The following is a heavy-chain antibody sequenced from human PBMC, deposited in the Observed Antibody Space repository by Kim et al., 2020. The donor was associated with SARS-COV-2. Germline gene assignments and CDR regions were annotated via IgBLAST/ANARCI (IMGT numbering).Heavy chain of an antibody. V-gene: IGHV3-33*01. CDR1: GFTFSSYG. CDR3: ARSYSSSCIDY. D-gene: IGHD6-13*01. J-gene: IGHJ4*02. CDR2: IWYDGSNK. Sequence: GGSLRLSCAASGFTFSSYGMHWVRQAPGKGLEWVAVIWYDGSNKYYADSVKGRFTISRDNSKNTLYLQMNSLRAEDTAVYYCARSYSSSCIDYWGQGTLVTVSS.